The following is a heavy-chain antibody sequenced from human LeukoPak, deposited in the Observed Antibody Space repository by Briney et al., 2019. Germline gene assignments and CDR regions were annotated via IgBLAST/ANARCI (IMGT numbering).Heavy chain of an antibody. CDR1: GGSISNYY. CDR2: VYYSGST. D-gene: IGHD6-19*01. J-gene: IGHJ4*02. V-gene: IGHV4-59*01. CDR3: ARGGTRRITAVAGVTFDY. Sequence: PSETLSLTCTVPGGSISNYYWNWIRQPPGKGLDWIGYVYYSGSTNYNPYLKSRVTMSVDTSKNQFSLKLTSLTAADTAVYYCARGGTRRITAVAGVTFDYWGQGTLVTVSS.